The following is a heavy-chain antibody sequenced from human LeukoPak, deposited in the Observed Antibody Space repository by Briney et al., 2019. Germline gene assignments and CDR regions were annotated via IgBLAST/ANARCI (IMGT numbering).Heavy chain of an antibody. V-gene: IGHV3-33*01. CDR2: IWYDGSNK. J-gene: IGHJ4*02. CDR1: GFTFSSYG. CDR3: ARGSPNLKSLDY. Sequence: GRSLRLSCAASGFTFSSYGMHWVRQAPGKGLEGVAVIWYDGSNKYYADSVKGRFTISRDNSKNTLYLQMNSLRAEDTAVYYCARGSPNLKSLDYWGQGTLVTVSS.